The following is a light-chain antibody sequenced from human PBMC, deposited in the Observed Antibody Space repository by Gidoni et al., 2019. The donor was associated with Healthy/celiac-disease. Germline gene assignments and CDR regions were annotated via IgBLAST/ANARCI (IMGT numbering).Light chain of an antibody. CDR2: AAS. CDR3: QQSYSTSFT. CDR1: QSISSY. J-gene: IGKJ3*01. Sequence: DIQMTQSPSSLSASVGDRVTITCRASQSISSYLNWYQQKPGKAPKLLIYAASSLQSGVPSRFSGSGSGTDFTLTISSLQPEDFATYYCQQSYSTSFTFXPXTKVDIK. V-gene: IGKV1-39*01.